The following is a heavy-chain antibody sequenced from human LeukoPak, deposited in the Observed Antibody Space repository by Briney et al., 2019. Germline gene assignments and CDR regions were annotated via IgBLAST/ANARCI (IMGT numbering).Heavy chain of an antibody. CDR1: GFTFSTYW. Sequence: GGSLRLSCAASGFTFSTYWMSWVCQAPGKGLEWVANIRKDGSDIHYVDSVKGRFTISRDNAKNSLYLEMSSLRAEDTAAYYCARDLGYSSGWEVLPLFDYWGQGTLVTVSS. J-gene: IGHJ4*02. CDR3: ARDLGYSSGWEVLPLFDY. D-gene: IGHD6-19*01. CDR2: IRKDGSDI. V-gene: IGHV3-7*01.